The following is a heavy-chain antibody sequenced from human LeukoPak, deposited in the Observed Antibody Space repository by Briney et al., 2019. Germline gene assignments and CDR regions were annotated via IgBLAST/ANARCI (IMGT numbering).Heavy chain of an antibody. CDR3: AREAYGDYVFDY. D-gene: IGHD4-17*01. CDR1: GFTFSSYW. CDR2: INSDGSST. V-gene: IGHV3-74*01. Sequence: GGSLRLSCAASGFTFSSYWMHWVRQAPGKGLVWVSRINSDGSSTSYADSVKGRFTISRDNAKNTLYLQMSSLGAEDTAVYYCAREAYGDYVFDYWGQGTLVTVSS. J-gene: IGHJ4*02.